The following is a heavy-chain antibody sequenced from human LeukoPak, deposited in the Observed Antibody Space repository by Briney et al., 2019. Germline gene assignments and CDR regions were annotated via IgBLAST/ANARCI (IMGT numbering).Heavy chain of an antibody. CDR1: GFTFSSYS. CDR3: AKAIDDSSGYYYVSDAFDI. D-gene: IGHD3-22*01. J-gene: IGHJ3*02. CDR2: ISSSSSYI. Sequence: GGSLRLSCAASGFTFSSYSMNWVRQAPGKGLEWVSSISSSSSYIYYADSVKGRFTISRDNAKNSLYLQMNSLRAEDTAVYYCAKAIDDSSGYYYVSDAFDIWGQGTMVTVSS. V-gene: IGHV3-21*01.